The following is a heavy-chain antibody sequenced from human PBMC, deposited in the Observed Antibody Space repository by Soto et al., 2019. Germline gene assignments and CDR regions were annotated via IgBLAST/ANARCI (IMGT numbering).Heavy chain of an antibody. CDR2: INHSGST. Sequence: SETLSLTCAGYGGSFSGYYWSWIRQPPGKGLEWIGEINHSGSTNYNPSLKSRVTISVDTSKNQFSLKLSSVTAADTAVYYCARSSSSGDYYYYMDVWGKGTTVT. J-gene: IGHJ6*03. V-gene: IGHV4-34*01. CDR3: ARSSSSGDYYYYMDV. CDR1: GGSFSGYY. D-gene: IGHD6-6*01.